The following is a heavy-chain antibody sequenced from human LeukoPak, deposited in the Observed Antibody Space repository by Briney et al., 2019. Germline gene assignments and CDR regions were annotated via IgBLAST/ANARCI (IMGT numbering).Heavy chain of an antibody. CDR3: ARDRGSSGWYEFDY. Sequence: GGSLRLSCAASGFTSSSYWMSWVRQAPGKGLEWVANIKQDGSEKYYVDSVKGRFTISRDNAKNSLYRQMNSLRAEDTAVYYCARDRGSSGWYEFDYWGQGTLVTVSS. V-gene: IGHV3-7*01. CDR2: IKQDGSEK. CDR1: GFTSSSYW. D-gene: IGHD6-19*01. J-gene: IGHJ4*02.